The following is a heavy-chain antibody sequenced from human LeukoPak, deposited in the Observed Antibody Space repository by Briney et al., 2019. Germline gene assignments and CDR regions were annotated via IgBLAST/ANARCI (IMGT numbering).Heavy chain of an antibody. D-gene: IGHD1-26*01. Sequence: ASVKVSCKASGDTFSSYAISWVRQAPGQGLEWMGGIIPIFGTANYAQRFQGRVTITADESTSTAYTELSSLRSEDTAVYYCARDRGELLNDYWGQGTLVTVSS. J-gene: IGHJ4*02. CDR3: ARDRGELLNDY. CDR2: IIPIFGTA. CDR1: GDTFSSYA. V-gene: IGHV1-69*13.